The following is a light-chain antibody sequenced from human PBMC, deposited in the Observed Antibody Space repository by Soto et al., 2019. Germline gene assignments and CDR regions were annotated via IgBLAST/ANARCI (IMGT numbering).Light chain of an antibody. CDR3: SSYAGSNTFVI. CDR2: DVS. CDR1: SSDVGGYNY. V-gene: IGLV2-11*01. Sequence: QSALTQPRSVSGSPGQSVTISCTGTSSDVGGYNYVSWYQQYPDKAPKLMIYDVSQRPSGVPDRFSASKSSNTASLTISGLQTEDEADYYCSSYAGSNTFVIFGGGTKLTVL. J-gene: IGLJ2*01.